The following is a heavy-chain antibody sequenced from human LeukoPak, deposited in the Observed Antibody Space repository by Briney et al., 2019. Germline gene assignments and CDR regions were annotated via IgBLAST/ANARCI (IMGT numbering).Heavy chain of an antibody. J-gene: IGHJ4*02. CDR3: ARHRDGYYFDY. CDR2: IYYSGST. V-gene: IGHV4-59*08. Sequence: PSETLSLTCTVSGGSISSYYWSWIRQPPGKGLEWIGYIYYSGSTNYNPSLKSRVTISVDTSKNQFSLKLSSVTAADTAVYYCARHRDGYYFDYWGQGTLVTVSS. D-gene: IGHD5-24*01. CDR1: GGSISSYY.